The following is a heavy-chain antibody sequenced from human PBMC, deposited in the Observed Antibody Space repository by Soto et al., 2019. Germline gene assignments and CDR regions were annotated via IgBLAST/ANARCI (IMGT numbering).Heavy chain of an antibody. CDR2: SRNKANSYTT. V-gene: IGHV3-72*01. D-gene: IGHD4-17*01. J-gene: IGHJ4*02. CDR1: GFTFSDHY. CDR3: TRISDYGAPFDY. Sequence: PGGSLRLSCAASGFTFSDHYMDWVRQAPGKGLEWVGRSRNKANSYTTEYAASVKDRFTISRDDSKNSLYLQMNSLKTEDTAVYYCTRISDYGAPFDYWGQGTLVTVSS.